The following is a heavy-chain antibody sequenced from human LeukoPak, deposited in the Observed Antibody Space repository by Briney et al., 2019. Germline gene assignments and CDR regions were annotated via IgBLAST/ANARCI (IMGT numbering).Heavy chain of an antibody. D-gene: IGHD2-15*01. CDR3: ARDRRDIILDY. CDR1: GGSISNYH. Sequence: SETLSLTCTVSGGSISNYHWGWVRQPAGKGLEWMGRIYSSGSTNYSPSLKSRVTMSVDTSKNQFSLKLSSVTAADTAVYYCARDRRDIILDYWGQGTLVTVSS. CDR2: IYSSGST. J-gene: IGHJ4*02. V-gene: IGHV4-4*07.